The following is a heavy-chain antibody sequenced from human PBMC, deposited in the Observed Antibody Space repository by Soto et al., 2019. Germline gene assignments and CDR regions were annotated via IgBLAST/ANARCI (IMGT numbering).Heavy chain of an antibody. V-gene: IGHV3-7*03. Sequence: GSLRLSCAASGFTVSSYWMSWVRQAPGTGLEWVANIKQDGSEKYYVDSVKGRFTISRDNAKNSLYLQMNSLRAEDTAVYYCARYGSGYYYRSVNFDYWGQGTLVTVSS. CDR1: GFTVSSYW. CDR3: ARYGSGYYYRSVNFDY. D-gene: IGHD3-22*01. CDR2: IKQDGSEK. J-gene: IGHJ4*02.